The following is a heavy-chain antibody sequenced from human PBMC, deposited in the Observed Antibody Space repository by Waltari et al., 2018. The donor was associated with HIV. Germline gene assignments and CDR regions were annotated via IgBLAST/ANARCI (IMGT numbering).Heavy chain of an antibody. V-gene: IGHV3-11*01. CDR1: GCTFLDSY. Sequence: QVQLVESGGGLVKPGWCLRLSCAAFGCTFLDSYLRWTRQVPGKGLEWVSYISSSGRTIYDADSVKGRFTISRDNAKNSLYLQMNSLRAEDTAVYYCARDRGRYYDSSGCFDPWGQGTLVTVSS. CDR2: ISSSGRTI. J-gene: IGHJ5*02. D-gene: IGHD3-22*01. CDR3: ARDRGRYYDSSGCFDP.